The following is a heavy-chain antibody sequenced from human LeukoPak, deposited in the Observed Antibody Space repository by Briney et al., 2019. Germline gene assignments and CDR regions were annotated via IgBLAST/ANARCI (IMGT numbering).Heavy chain of an antibody. D-gene: IGHD6-25*01. CDR1: GGSVSSTNW. CDR2: VHLDGRT. Sequence: KSSETLSLTCGVSGGSVSSTNWWTWIRQPPGKGLEWIGEVHLDGRTNFNPSLKSRLPMSVDLSENHVSLKLTSVTAADTAVYYCAREGGFYRPLDYSGQGTLVTVSS. CDR3: AREGGFYRPLDY. V-gene: IGHV4-4*02. J-gene: IGHJ4*02.